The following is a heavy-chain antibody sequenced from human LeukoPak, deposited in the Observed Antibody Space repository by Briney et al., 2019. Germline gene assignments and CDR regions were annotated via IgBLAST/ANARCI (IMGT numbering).Heavy chain of an antibody. J-gene: IGHJ6*02. CDR1: GFTFDDYA. D-gene: IGHD3-22*01. Sequence: GRSLRLSCAASGFTFDDYAMHWVRQAPGKGLEWVSGISWNSGSIGYADSVKGRFTISRDNAKNSLYLQMNSLGAEDTALYYCAKGYYYDSSGYSLGYGMDVWGQGTTVTVSS. CDR2: ISWNSGSI. CDR3: AKGYYYDSSGYSLGYGMDV. V-gene: IGHV3-9*01.